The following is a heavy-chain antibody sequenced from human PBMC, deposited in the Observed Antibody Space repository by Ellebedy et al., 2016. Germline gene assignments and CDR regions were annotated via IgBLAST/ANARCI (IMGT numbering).Heavy chain of an antibody. CDR1: GFAFSDHF. V-gene: IGHV3-11*03. Sequence: GESLKISXEASGFAFSDHFMTSIRQAPGKGLEWVSDLSEVSSWIRYADSVKGRFTISRDNAKNSLYLQMTNLRVDDTAVYFCAAARLLRGAAGFFDAWGPGTLVTVSS. J-gene: IGHJ4*02. CDR3: AAARLLRGAAGFFDA. CDR2: LSEVSSWI. D-gene: IGHD1-26*01.